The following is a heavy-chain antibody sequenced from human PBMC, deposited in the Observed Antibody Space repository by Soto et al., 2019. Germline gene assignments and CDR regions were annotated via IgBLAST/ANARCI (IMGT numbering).Heavy chain of an antibody. V-gene: IGHV1-2*04. CDR1: GYTFTGYY. Sequence: ASVKVSCKASGYTFTGYYMHWVRQAPGQGLEWMGWINPNSGGTNYAQKFQGWVTMTRDTSISTAYMELSRLRSDDTAVYYCARGVAVVGTQGGYWGKGTLVTVPS. CDR3: ARGVAVVGTQGGY. CDR2: INPNSGGT. J-gene: IGHJ4*02. D-gene: IGHD6-19*01.